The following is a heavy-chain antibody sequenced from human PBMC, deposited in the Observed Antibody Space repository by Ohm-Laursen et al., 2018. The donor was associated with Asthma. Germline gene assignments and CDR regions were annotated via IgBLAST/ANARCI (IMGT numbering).Heavy chain of an antibody. V-gene: IGHV3-21*01. CDR1: GYTFSRYS. CDR3: ARIGPEWELPGREYSLHH. Sequence: SLRLPCAASGYTFSRYSIHWVRQVPGKGLEWVASISTASTFIYYADSVRGRFTTSRDNAKNSVYLQMNSLRAEDTALYYCARIGPEWELPGREYSLHHWGQGTQVTVSS. J-gene: IGHJ1*01. CDR2: ISTASTFI. D-gene: IGHD1-26*01.